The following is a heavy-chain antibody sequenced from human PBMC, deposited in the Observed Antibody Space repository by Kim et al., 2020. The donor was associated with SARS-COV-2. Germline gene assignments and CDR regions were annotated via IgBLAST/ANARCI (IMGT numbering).Heavy chain of an antibody. J-gene: IGHJ6*02. CDR1: GGSISSCY. CDR2: IYYSGST. CDR3: ARDGSGSARIAYCYGMDV. Sequence: SETLSLTCTVSGGSISSCYWCWIRQPPGKGLERVGYIYYSGSTNYNPSLKSRVTITVDTSKNQFSLKLSSVTAADTAVYYCARDGSGSARIAYCYGMDVWGQGTPVTVSS. V-gene: IGHV4-59*01. D-gene: IGHD3-10*01.